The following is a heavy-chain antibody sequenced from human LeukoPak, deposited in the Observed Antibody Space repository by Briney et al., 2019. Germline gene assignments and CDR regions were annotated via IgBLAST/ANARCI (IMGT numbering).Heavy chain of an antibody. V-gene: IGHV1-3*01. CDR3: ARDWGYQLIAY. CDR1: GYTFTDYA. D-gene: IGHD2-2*01. CDR2: INGGNGKT. Sequence: ASVKVSCKASGYTFTDYAVHWVRQAPGERFEWMGCINGGNGKTRYSQNFQGRVTITRDTSASTSYMELNSLRSEDTAVYYCARDWGYQLIAYWGQGTLVTVSS. J-gene: IGHJ4*02.